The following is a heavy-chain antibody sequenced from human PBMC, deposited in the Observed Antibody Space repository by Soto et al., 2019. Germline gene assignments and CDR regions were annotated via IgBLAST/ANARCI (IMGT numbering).Heavy chain of an antibody. CDR1: GFTFSSAW. D-gene: IGHD1-26*01. J-gene: IGHJ4*02. V-gene: IGHV3-15*01. CDR2: IKSKADGETI. CDR3: AADIPPPQGPSYPIDY. Sequence: GGSLRLSCATSGFTFSSAWMSWVRQAPGEGLEWVGRIKSKADGETIEYAAPVKGKFTISRDDSKGTVFLQMNSLKAEDTAIYYCAADIPPPQGPSYPIDYWRQGTLVTVSS.